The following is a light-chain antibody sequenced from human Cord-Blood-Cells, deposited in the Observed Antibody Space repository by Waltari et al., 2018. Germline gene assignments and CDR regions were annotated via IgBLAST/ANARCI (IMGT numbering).Light chain of an antibody. CDR2: SNN. CDR1: SSNIGSNT. Sequence: QSVLTQPPSASGTPGQRVTISCSGSSSNIGSNTVNWYQQLPGTAPKLLIYSNNQGPSGGPDRFPGSKSGTSAALAISGLQSEDEADYYCAAWDDSLNGPGYVFGTGTKVTVL. CDR3: AAWDDSLNGPGYV. J-gene: IGLJ1*01. V-gene: IGLV1-44*01.